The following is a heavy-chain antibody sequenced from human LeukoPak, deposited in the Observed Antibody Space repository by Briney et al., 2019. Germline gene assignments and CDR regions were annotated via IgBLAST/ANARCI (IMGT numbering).Heavy chain of an antibody. J-gene: IGHJ4*02. CDR2: INTDGSST. CDR1: GFTFSSYW. CDR3: ARDQGLYCSSTSCSLQP. V-gene: IGHV3-74*01. Sequence: GGSLRLSCAASGFTFSSYWMHWVRQAPGKGLVWVSRINTDGSSTSNADSVKGRFTISRDNAKNTLYLQMNSLRAEDTAVYYCARDQGLYCSSTSCSLQPWGQGTLVTVSS. D-gene: IGHD2-2*01.